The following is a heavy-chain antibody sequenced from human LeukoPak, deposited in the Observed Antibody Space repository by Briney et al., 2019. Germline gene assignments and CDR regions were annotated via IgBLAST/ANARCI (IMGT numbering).Heavy chain of an antibody. CDR2: VYSSGST. Sequence: SETLSLTCTVSGGSISSNYWSWIRQPPGKGLEWIGYVYSSGSTNYNPSLKSRVTISVDTSKSQFSLKLSSVTAADTAVYYCARDKHDSSGYFYYFDYWGQGTLVTVSS. CDR1: GGSISSNY. D-gene: IGHD3-22*01. V-gene: IGHV4-59*01. CDR3: ARDKHDSSGYFYYFDY. J-gene: IGHJ4*02.